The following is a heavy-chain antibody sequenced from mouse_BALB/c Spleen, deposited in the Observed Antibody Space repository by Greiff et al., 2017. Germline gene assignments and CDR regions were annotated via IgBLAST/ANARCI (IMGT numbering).Heavy chain of an antibody. CDR3: AVKAWFAY. Sequence: QVQLQQSGAELVRPGTSVKVSCKASGYAFTNYLIEWVKQRPGQGLEWIGVINPGSGGTNYNEKFKGKATLTADKSSSTAYMQLSSLTSDDSAVYVSAVKAWFAYWGQGTLVTVSA. V-gene: IGHV1-54*01. J-gene: IGHJ3*01. CDR2: INPGSGGT. CDR1: GYAFTNYL.